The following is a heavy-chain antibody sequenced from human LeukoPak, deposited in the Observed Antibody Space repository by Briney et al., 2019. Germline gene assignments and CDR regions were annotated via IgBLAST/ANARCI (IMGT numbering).Heavy chain of an antibody. Sequence: GASVKVSCKASGYTFTGYYMHWVRQAPGQGLEWMGWINPNSGGTNYAQKFQGRVTMTRDTSISTAYMELSRLRSDDTAVYYCARYLNRIVATMNYWGQGTLVTVSS. CDR2: INPNSGGT. CDR1: GYTFTGYY. CDR3: ARYLNRIVATMNY. D-gene: IGHD5-12*01. V-gene: IGHV1-2*02. J-gene: IGHJ4*02.